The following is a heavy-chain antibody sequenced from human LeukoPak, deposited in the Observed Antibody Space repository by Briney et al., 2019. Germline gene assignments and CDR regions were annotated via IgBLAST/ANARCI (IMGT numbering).Heavy chain of an antibody. D-gene: IGHD3-22*01. V-gene: IGHV3-53*01. CDR1: GFIVSDNY. Sequence: GGSLRLSCVASGFIVSDNYMSWVRQAPGKGLEWVSVMYNGGASYYADSAKGRFTVSRDISKNTLYLQMNSLRVEDTAVYYCARDSVLEGYYYGVLDLWGQGTSVIVSS. J-gene: IGHJ4*02. CDR3: ARDSVLEGYYYGVLDL. CDR2: MYNGGAS.